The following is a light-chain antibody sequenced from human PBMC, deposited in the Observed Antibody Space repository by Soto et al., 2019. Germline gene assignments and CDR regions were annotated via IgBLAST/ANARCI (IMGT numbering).Light chain of an antibody. CDR3: SSYTGSNDVV. CDR1: SSDVGAYNY. CDR2: EVS. J-gene: IGLJ2*01. Sequence: QSALTQPASLSGSPGQSITISCTETSSDVGAYNYVSWYQQHPGKAPKLMISEVSNRPSGVSDRFSGSKSGNTASLTVSGLQAEDEADYYCSSYTGSNDVVFGGGTKLTVL. V-gene: IGLV2-14*01.